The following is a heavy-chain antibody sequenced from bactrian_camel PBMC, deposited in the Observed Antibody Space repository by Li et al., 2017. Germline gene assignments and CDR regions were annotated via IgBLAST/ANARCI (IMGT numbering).Heavy chain of an antibody. CDR1: ETVYC. V-gene: IGHV3S63*01. D-gene: IGHD6*01. Sequence: VQLVESGGGSVQAGGSLNISCTATETVYCMAWFRQTPGKDREGVASVITIDGTTDYADSVKGRFTISQDNAKNTLYLQLNSLKTEDTAMYYCAKDQRGSIWYWMYDYWGQGTQVTVS. CDR2: VITIDGTT. J-gene: IGHJ4*01. CDR3: AKDQRGSIWYWMYDY.